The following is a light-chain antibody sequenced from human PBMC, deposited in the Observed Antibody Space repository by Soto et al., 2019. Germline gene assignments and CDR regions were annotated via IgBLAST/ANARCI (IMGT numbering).Light chain of an antibody. Sequence: QSALTQPPSASGSPGQSVTISCTGTSSDVGGYKYVSWYQQHPGKAPKVIIYEVSERPSGVPDRFSGSKSGNTASLTVSGLQTEDEADYYCASYAGGDTFVFGTGTRSPS. V-gene: IGLV2-8*01. J-gene: IGLJ1*01. CDR2: EVS. CDR1: SSDVGGYKY. CDR3: ASYAGGDTFV.